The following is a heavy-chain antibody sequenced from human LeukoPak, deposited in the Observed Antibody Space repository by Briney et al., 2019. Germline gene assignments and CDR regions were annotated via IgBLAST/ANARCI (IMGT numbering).Heavy chain of an antibody. CDR3: ADYWIFDI. CDR1: GFNFNIYA. D-gene: IGHD1-1*01. Sequence: VGSLRLSCVASGFNFNIYAMLWVRQAPGKGLEWVSAISGGSATGGITHYADSVKGRFTISRDNSKNTLYLHMNRLRAEGADVYYCADYWIFDIWGEGTLLTVSS. CDR2: ISGGSATGGIT. J-gene: IGHJ4*02. V-gene: IGHV3-23*01.